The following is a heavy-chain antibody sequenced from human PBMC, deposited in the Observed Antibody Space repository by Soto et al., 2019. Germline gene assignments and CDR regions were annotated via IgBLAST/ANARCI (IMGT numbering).Heavy chain of an antibody. CDR3: ARDRETDTTMVDYFDY. Sequence: QVQLVESGGGLVKPGGSLRLSCAASGFSFSDYYMSWIRQAPGKGLEWVSYISSTSTYTNYADSVKGRFTISTDNAKNSLYLQMNSLRAEDTAVYYCARDRETDTTMVDYFDYWGQGTLVTVSS. CDR2: ISSTSTYT. J-gene: IGHJ4*02. D-gene: IGHD5-18*01. CDR1: GFSFSDYY. V-gene: IGHV3-11*05.